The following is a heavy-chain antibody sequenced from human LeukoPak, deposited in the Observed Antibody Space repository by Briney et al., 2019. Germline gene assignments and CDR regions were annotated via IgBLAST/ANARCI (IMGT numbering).Heavy chain of an antibody. V-gene: IGHV3-30-3*01. CDR1: GGSISSSS. CDR3: ARGSTMVRGATYPAEYFQH. Sequence: LSLTCTVSGGSISSSSYYWGWIRQPPGKGLEWVAVISYDGSNKYYADSVKGRFTISRDNSKNTLYLQMNSLRAEDTAVYYCARGSTMVRGATYPAEYFQHWGQGTLVTVSS. D-gene: IGHD3-10*01. J-gene: IGHJ1*01. CDR2: ISYDGSNK.